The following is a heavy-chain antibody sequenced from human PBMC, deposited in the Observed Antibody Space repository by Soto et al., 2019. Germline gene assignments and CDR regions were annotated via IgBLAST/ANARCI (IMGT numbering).Heavy chain of an antibody. CDR2: ISYDGSET. Sequence: QVQLVESGGGVVHPGRSLSLSCAGSGFMFSNNGMHWVRRATGKGLEWVAFISYDGSETFYADSVKGRFTISRDNSKSTLFLHMSSLKNEDTAVYYCAITSVADASFDYWGQGTLVTVSS. V-gene: IGHV3-30*03. CDR3: AITSVADASFDY. CDR1: GFMFSNNG. J-gene: IGHJ4*02. D-gene: IGHD4-4*01.